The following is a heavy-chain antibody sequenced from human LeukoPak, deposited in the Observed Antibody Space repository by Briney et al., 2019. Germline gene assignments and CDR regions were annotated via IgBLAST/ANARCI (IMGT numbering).Heavy chain of an antibody. Sequence: GGSLRLSCAASGFTVSNAWMSWVRQAPGKGLDWVGRIKSKTDGGTTDYAAPVKGRFTISRDDSKNTLYLLMNSLKTEDTAVYYCTTDEKVATISHPVDYWGQGTLVTVSS. D-gene: IGHD5-12*01. V-gene: IGHV3-15*01. CDR3: TTDEKVATISHPVDY. J-gene: IGHJ4*02. CDR2: IKSKTDGGTT. CDR1: GFTVSNAW.